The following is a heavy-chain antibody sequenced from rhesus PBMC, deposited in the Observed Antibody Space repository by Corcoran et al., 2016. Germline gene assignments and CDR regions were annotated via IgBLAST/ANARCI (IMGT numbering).Heavy chain of an antibody. CDR3: TRRPTWGFEFDF. D-gene: IGHD7-45*01. V-gene: IGHV2-174*01. J-gene: IGHJ4*01. Sequence: QVTLKESGPALVKPTQTLPLTCPFSWFSLTTSGLGVGWVRQPPGKALEWLALIYLDDDKRFSTSLKTRVTNSKDTAKNQVVLTMTNMDPVDTATYYCTRRPTWGFEFDFWGQGVLVTVSS. CDR2: IYLDDDK. CDR1: WFSLTTSGLG.